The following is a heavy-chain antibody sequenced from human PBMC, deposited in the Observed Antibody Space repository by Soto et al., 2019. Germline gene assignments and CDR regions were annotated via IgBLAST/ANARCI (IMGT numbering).Heavy chain of an antibody. J-gene: IGHJ4*02. V-gene: IGHV4-31*03. Sequence: QVQLQESGPGLVKPSQTLSLTCTVSGGSISSGGYYWSWIRQHPGKGLEWIGYIYYSGSTYYNPSLKSRVTISVVTSKNQFSLKLSSVTAADTAVYYCARGVVVAATREGTEPDYFDYWGQGTLVTVSS. D-gene: IGHD2-15*01. CDR3: ARGVVVAATREGTEPDYFDY. CDR1: GGSISSGGYY. CDR2: IYYSGST.